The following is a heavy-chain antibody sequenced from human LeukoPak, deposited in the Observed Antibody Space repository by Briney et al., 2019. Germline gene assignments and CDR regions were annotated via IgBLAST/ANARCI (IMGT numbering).Heavy chain of an antibody. J-gene: IGHJ4*02. CDR1: GGSISSDYY. Sequence: SETLSLTCTVSGGSISSDYYWSWIRPPPGKGLEWIGYIYYSGTTHYNPSLKSRVTISVDTSKNHFSLKLNSVTAADTAVYYCARDPDMGFDYWGQGALVTVSS. CDR2: IYYSGTT. D-gene: IGHD2-15*01. CDR3: ARDPDMGFDY. V-gene: IGHV4-30-4*01.